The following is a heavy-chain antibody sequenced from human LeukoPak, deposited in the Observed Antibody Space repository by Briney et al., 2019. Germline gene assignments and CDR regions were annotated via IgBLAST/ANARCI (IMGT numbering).Heavy chain of an antibody. J-gene: IGHJ5*02. CDR2: IYYSGSN. V-gene: IGHV4-39*06. D-gene: IGHD3-10*01. Sequence: SETLSLTCTVSGDSISSSSYYWGWLRQPPGKGLEWIANIYYSGSNYYNPSLKSRVTISVDASKKQLLLKMSSVTADDTAVYYCARGYHRYYSGSGRWYNYFDPWGQGTLVTVSS. CDR1: GDSISSSSYY. CDR3: ARGYHRYYSGSGRWYNYFDP.